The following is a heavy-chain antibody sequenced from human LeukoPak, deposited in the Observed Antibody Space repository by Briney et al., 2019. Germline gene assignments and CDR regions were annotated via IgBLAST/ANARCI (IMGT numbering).Heavy chain of an antibody. CDR1: GFAFGSVA. Sequence: GGSLRLSCAVSGFAFGSVAMSWVRQSPARGLEWVASISPGGGTTYYTDSVRGRFIISRDNAKNSVYLQMNSLRVEDTAVYYCARDHGYGDHPSWFDLWGQGTQVTVSS. CDR3: ARDHGYGDHPSWFDL. CDR2: ISPGGGTT. D-gene: IGHD5-12*01. V-gene: IGHV3-23*01. J-gene: IGHJ5*02.